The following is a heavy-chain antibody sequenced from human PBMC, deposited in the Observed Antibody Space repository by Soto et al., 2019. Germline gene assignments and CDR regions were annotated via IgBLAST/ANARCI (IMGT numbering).Heavy chain of an antibody. J-gene: IGHJ2*01. V-gene: IGHV4-39*01. CDR3: ARHVNGAWYFDL. CDR1: GGSISSSSYY. CDR2: IYYSGST. Sequence: QLQLQESGPGLVKPSETLSLTCTVSGGSISSSSYYWGWIRQPPGKGLEWIGSIYYSGSTYYNPSLKSRVTISVDTSKNQFSLKLSSVTAADTAVYYCARHVNGAWYFDLWGRGTLVTVSS. D-gene: IGHD4-17*01.